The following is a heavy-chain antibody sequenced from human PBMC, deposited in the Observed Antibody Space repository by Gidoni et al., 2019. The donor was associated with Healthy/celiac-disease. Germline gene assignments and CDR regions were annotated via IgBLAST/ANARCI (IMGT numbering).Heavy chain of an antibody. CDR2: ISSSSSYI. Sequence: EVQLVESGGGMVKPGGSLILSCAASGFTFSSYSMNWVRQAPGKGLEWVSSISSSSSYIYYADSVKGRFTISRDNAKNSLYLQMNSLRAEDTAVYYCARVPGEYYYGMDVWGQGTTVTVSS. CDR1: GFTFSSYS. V-gene: IGHV3-21*01. D-gene: IGHD3-16*01. CDR3: ARVPGEYYYGMDV. J-gene: IGHJ6*02.